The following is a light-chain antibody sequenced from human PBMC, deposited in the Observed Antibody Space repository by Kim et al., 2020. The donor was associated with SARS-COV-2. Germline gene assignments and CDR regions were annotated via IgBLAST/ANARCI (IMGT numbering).Light chain of an antibody. CDR3: QQYNNWPPLN. Sequence: EIVMTQSPATLSVSPGERATLSCRASQSVSSNLAWYQQKPGQAPRLLIYGASTRATGIPARFSGSGSGTEFTLTISSLQSEDFAVYYCQQYNNWPPLNFGGEIKVDIK. J-gene: IGKJ4*01. CDR2: GAS. CDR1: QSVSSN. V-gene: IGKV3-15*01.